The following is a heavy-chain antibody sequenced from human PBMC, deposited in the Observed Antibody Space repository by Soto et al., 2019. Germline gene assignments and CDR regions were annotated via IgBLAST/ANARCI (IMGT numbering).Heavy chain of an antibody. J-gene: IGHJ6*03. V-gene: IGHV1-69*02. Sequence: SVKVSCKASGGTFSSYTISWVRQAPGQGLEWMGRIIPILGIANYAQKFQGRVTITADKSTSTAYMELSSLRSEDTAVYYCATLTTVTISYYYYYMDVWGKGTTVTVSS. CDR2: IIPILGIA. D-gene: IGHD4-17*01. CDR1: GGTFSSYT. CDR3: ATLTTVTISYYYYYMDV.